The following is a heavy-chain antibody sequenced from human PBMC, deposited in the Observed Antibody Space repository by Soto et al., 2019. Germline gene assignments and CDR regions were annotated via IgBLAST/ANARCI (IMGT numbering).Heavy chain of an antibody. D-gene: IGHD6-6*01. Sequence: EVQLVESGGGLVQPGGSLRLSCAASGFTFSSYWMSWVRQAPGKGREWVANIKQDGSEKYYVDSVKGRLTISRDNAKNPLYLKMNSLRAEDTAVYYCARSIAARLNWFDPWGQGTLVTVSS. CDR2: IKQDGSEK. CDR1: GFTFSSYW. J-gene: IGHJ5*02. V-gene: IGHV3-7*01. CDR3: ARSIAARLNWFDP.